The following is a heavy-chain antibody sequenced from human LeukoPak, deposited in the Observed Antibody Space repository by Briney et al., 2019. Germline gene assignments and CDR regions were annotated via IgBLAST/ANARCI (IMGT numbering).Heavy chain of an antibody. CDR2: IYYSGNT. J-gene: IGHJ1*01. CDR3: ARQSKGIIVITDFQH. D-gene: IGHD3-22*01. CDR1: GGSICSSSYY. Sequence: SETLSLTCTVSGGSICSSSYYWGWIRQPPGTGLEWIGSIYYSGNTYYSPSLKSRVTISVDTSKNQFSLKLSSVTAADTAVYYCARQSKGIIVITDFQHWGQGTLVTVSS. V-gene: IGHV4-39*01.